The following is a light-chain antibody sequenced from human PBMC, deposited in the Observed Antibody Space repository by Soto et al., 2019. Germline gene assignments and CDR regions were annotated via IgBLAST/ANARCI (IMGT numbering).Light chain of an antibody. CDR1: QAISTW. CDR3: QQANSFPRT. J-gene: IGKJ1*01. V-gene: IGKV1D-12*01. Sequence: DIQMTQSPSSVSASVGDRVTITCRASQAISTWLAWYQQNPGKAPKLLIYSASNLQSGVPSRFSGSGSGTDFTLTISSLQHEDFATYYCQQANSFPRTFGQGTKVEIK. CDR2: SAS.